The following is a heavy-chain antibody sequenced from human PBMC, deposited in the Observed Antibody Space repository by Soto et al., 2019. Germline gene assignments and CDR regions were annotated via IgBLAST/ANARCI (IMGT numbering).Heavy chain of an antibody. Sequence: QVQLVESGGGVVQPGRSLRLPCAASGFTFSDYTRHWVRQAPGKELEWVALMSSDGGNTHYTDSVKGRFTISRDNSKNTLYLQMDSLRPEDTTVYYCARDYGDGYYYFDLWGQGTLVTVSS. CDR3: ARDYGDGYYYFDL. CDR1: GFTFSDYT. CDR2: MSSDGGNT. V-gene: IGHV3-30-3*01. D-gene: IGHD5-12*01. J-gene: IGHJ4*02.